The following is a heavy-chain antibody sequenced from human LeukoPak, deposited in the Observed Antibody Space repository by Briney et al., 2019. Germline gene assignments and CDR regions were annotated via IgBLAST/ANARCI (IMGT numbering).Heavy chain of an antibody. Sequence: SETLSLACAVSGGSISSSNWWSWVRQPPGKGLEWIGEIYHSGSTNYNPSLKSRVTISVDTSKNQFSLKLSSVTAADTAVYYCARVGEFDPLPAAMRDWGQGTLVTVSS. CDR3: ARVGEFDPLPAAMRD. V-gene: IGHV4-4*02. D-gene: IGHD2-2*01. CDR1: GGSISSSNW. J-gene: IGHJ4*02. CDR2: IYHSGST.